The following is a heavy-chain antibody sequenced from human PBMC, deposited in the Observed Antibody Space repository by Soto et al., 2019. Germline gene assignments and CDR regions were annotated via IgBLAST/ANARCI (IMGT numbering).Heavy chain of an antibody. D-gene: IGHD6-13*01. CDR2: IYTSGST. J-gene: IGHJ4*02. CDR1: GGSISSYY. V-gene: IGHV4-4*07. Sequence: SETLSLTCTVSGGSISSYYWSWIRQPAGKGLEWIGRIYTSGSTDYNPSLKSRVTMSVDTSKNQFSLKLSSVTAADTAVYYCARTPTRGSSVGHFDYWGQGTLVTVSS. CDR3: ARTPTRGSSVGHFDY.